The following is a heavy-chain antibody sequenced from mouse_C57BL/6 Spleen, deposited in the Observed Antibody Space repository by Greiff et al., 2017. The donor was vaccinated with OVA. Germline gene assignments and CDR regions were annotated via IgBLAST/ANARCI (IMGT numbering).Heavy chain of an antibody. D-gene: IGHD2-4*01. Sequence: VQLQQSGAELAKPGASVKLSCKASGYTFTSYWMHWVKQRPGQGLEWIGYINPSSGYTKSNQKFKDKATLTADKSARTAYMQLSSLTYDDSAVCYCARYHYDYDAGYYFDYWGQGTTLTVSS. J-gene: IGHJ2*01. CDR3: ARYHYDYDAGYYFDY. CDR2: INPSSGYT. V-gene: IGHV1-7*01. CDR1: GYTFTSYW.